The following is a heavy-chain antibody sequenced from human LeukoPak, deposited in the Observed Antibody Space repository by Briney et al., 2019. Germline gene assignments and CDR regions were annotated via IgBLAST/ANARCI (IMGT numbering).Heavy chain of an antibody. Sequence: ASVKVSCKASGYTFTSYDINWVRQATGQGLEWMGWMNPNSGNTGYAQKFQGRVTITADKSTSTAYMELSSLRSEDTAVYYCARDLTSRYYDSTGFDYWGQGTLVTVSS. CDR3: ARDLTSRYYDSTGFDY. J-gene: IGHJ4*02. CDR1: GYTFTSYD. V-gene: IGHV1-8*03. D-gene: IGHD3-22*01. CDR2: MNPNSGNT.